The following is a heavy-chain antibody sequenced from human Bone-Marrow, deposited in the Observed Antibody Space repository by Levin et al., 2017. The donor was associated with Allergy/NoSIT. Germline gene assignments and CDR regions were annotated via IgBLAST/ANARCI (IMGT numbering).Heavy chain of an antibody. D-gene: IGHD2-21*02. CDR1: GFTFRNYW. Sequence: GESLKISCAASGFTFRNYWMNWVRQAPGKGLELVANIKQDGSDKNYVDSVKGRFTISRDNVKNSLFLQMNSLTVEDMGLYFCARGRTEWGELLTTTPNYVDYWGQGALVTVSS. CDR2: IKQDGSDK. CDR3: ARGRTEWGELLTTTPNYVDY. J-gene: IGHJ4*02. V-gene: IGHV3-7*01.